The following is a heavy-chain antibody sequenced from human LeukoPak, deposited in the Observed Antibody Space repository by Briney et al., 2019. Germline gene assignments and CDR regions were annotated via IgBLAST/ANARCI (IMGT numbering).Heavy chain of an antibody. Sequence: GRSLRLSCAASGFTFSSYGMHWVRQAPGKGLEWVAVISYDGSNKYYADSVKGRFTISRDNSKNTLYLQMNSLRAEDTAVYYCAKELGYSGSYSTDYWGQGTLVTVSS. CDR2: ISYDGSNK. D-gene: IGHD1-26*01. CDR3: AKELGYSGSYSTDY. V-gene: IGHV3-30*18. CDR1: GFTFSSYG. J-gene: IGHJ4*02.